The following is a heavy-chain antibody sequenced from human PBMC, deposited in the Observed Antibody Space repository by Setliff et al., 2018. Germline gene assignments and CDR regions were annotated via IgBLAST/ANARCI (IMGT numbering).Heavy chain of an antibody. CDR3: ASPPIRQYNYYMDV. V-gene: IGHV3-7*03. Sequence: PGGSLRLSCAASGFSLSIFWMSWVRQAPGKGLEWVASIKQDGSDKYYVDSVKGRFAISRDNAGNSVHLQMNNLRVDDAAIYYCASPPIRQYNYYMDVWGKGTTVTVSS. D-gene: IGHD1-20*01. CDR1: GFSLSIFW. CDR2: IKQDGSDK. J-gene: IGHJ6*04.